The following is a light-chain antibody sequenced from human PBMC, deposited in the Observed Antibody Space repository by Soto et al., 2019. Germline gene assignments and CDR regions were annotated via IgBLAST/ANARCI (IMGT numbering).Light chain of an antibody. V-gene: IGLV2-14*01. CDR1: SCDVGGYNY. CDR3: SSYTSSRNVV. J-gene: IGLJ2*01. Sequence: QSALTQPASVSGSPGQSITISCTGTSCDVGGYNYVSWYQQHPGKAPKLMIYDVSNRPSGVSNRLSGSKSGNKASLTISGLQAEDEADYYCSSYTSSRNVVFGGGTKLTV. CDR2: DVS.